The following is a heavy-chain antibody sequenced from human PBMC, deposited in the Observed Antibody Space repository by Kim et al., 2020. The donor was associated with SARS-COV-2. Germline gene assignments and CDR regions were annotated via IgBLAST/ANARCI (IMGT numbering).Heavy chain of an antibody. CDR2: ISWNSGSI. D-gene: IGHD1-26*01. CDR1: GFTFDDYA. Sequence: GGSLRLSCAASGFTFDDYAMHWVRQAPGKGLEWVSGISWNSGSIGYADSVKGRFTISRDNAKNSLYLQMNSLRAEDTALYYCAKDRNSGGHRMNWDAFDIWGQGTMVTVSS. CDR3: AKDRNSGGHRMNWDAFDI. V-gene: IGHV3-9*01. J-gene: IGHJ3*02.